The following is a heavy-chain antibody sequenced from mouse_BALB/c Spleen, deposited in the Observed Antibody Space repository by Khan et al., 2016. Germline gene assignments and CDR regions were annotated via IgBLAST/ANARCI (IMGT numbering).Heavy chain of an antibody. CDR1: GYTFTSYW. Sequence: QVQLQQSGAELARPGASVKLSCKASGYTFTSYWMQWVKQRPGQGLEWIGAIYPGDGDTRYTQKFKGKATLTADKSSSTAYMQLSSLASEDSAVYYCARWYYSYFDYWSQGTTLTVSS. V-gene: IGHV1-87*01. CDR3: ARWYYSYFDY. J-gene: IGHJ2*01. D-gene: IGHD1-1*01. CDR2: IYPGDGDT.